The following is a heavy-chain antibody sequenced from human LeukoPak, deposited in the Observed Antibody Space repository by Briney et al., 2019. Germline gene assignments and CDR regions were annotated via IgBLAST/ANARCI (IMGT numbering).Heavy chain of an antibody. Sequence: PGGSLRLSCAASGFTFSTYSMNWVRQAPGKGLEWVSYISSSSSPINYADSVKGRFTISRDNAKDSLYLQMNSLRAEDTAVYYCARSPYYYDSSGLHFDYWGQGILVTVSS. CDR1: GFTFSTYS. CDR3: ARSPYYYDSSGLHFDY. CDR2: ISSSSSPI. D-gene: IGHD3-22*01. J-gene: IGHJ4*02. V-gene: IGHV3-48*01.